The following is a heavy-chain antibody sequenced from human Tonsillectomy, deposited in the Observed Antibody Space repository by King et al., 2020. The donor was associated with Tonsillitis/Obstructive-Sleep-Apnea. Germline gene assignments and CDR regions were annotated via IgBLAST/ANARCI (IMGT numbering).Heavy chain of an antibody. CDR1: GITFSSYA. CDR2: ISDSGGST. D-gene: IGHD3-10*01. J-gene: IGHJ6*03. Sequence: DVQLVESGGDLVQPGGSLRLSCAASGITFSSYAMSWVRQAPGKGLEWVSGISDSGGSTFYADSVKGRFTISRDNSKDTLYLQMNRLRAEDTAVYYCARVRITMVQGVSYYMDVWGKGTTVIVSS. V-gene: IGHV3-23*04. CDR3: ARVRITMVQGVSYYMDV.